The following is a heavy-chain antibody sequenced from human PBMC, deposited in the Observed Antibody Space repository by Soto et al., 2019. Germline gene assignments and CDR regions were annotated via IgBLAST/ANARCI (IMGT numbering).Heavy chain of an antibody. V-gene: IGHV5-10-1*01. D-gene: IGHD6-6*01. J-gene: IGHJ4*02. CDR3: ARLPEYSSSAPFDY. Sequence: GESLKISFKGSGYSFTSYWISWVPQMPGKGLEWMGRIDPSDSYTNYSPSFQGHVTISADKSISTAYLQWSSLKASDTAMYYCARLPEYSSSAPFDYWGQGTLVTVSS. CDR1: GYSFTSYW. CDR2: IDPSDSYT.